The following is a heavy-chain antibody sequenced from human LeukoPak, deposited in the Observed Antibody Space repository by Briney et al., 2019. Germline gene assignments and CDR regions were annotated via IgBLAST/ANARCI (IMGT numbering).Heavy chain of an antibody. CDR1: GFTFSSYE. CDR2: IYSGGST. Sequence: GGSLRLSCAASGFTFSSYEMNWVRQAPGKGLECISVIYSGGSTDYADSVKGRLTISRDNSKNTLYLQMNSLRAEDTAVYYCARVVDHDYGDYYLDYWGQGTLVTVSS. D-gene: IGHD4-17*01. CDR3: ARVVDHDYGDYYLDY. V-gene: IGHV3-53*01. J-gene: IGHJ4*02.